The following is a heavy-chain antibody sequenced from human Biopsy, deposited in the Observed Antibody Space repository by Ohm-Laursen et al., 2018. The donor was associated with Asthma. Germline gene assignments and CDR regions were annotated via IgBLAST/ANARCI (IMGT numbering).Heavy chain of an antibody. CDR1: GFTFSDYY. V-gene: IGHV3-11*01. CDR2: ISSSGATI. J-gene: IGHJ4*02. Sequence: SLRLSCSASGFTFSDYYMSWIRQAPGKGLEWVSYISSSGATIYYADSVRGRFTISRDNAKNSLYLQMNSLRAEDTAVYYCARAMELELLDYWGQGTLVTVSS. CDR3: ARAMELELLDY. D-gene: IGHD1-7*01.